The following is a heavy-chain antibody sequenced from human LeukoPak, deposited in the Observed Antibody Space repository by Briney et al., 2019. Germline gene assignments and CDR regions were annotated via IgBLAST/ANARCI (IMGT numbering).Heavy chain of an antibody. D-gene: IGHD2-2*01. V-gene: IGHV1-2*02. Sequence: ESSVKVSCKASGYTFTGYCMHWVRQAPGQGLEWMGWIEPKRGGTNYAQKFQGRVTMTRDTSISTAYMELSRVRSDDTAVYYCARVVGQGTEMPSRVYFDYWGQGTLVTVSS. CDR1: GYTFTGYC. CDR2: IEPKRGGT. CDR3: ARVVGQGTEMPSRVYFDY. J-gene: IGHJ4*02.